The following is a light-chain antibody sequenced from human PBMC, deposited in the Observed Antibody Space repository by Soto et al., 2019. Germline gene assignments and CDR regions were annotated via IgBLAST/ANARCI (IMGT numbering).Light chain of an antibody. CDR1: SSYVGGYNY. Sequence: QSALTQPPSASGSPGQSVAISCPGTSSYVGGYNYVSWYQQNPGKAPKLMIYEVNKRPSGVPDRFSVSKSGNTAYLTVSGIKAEDAADYNCCTYAGSSNVFGTGAKLTGL. J-gene: IGLJ1*01. CDR3: CTYAGSSNV. V-gene: IGLV2-8*01. CDR2: EVN.